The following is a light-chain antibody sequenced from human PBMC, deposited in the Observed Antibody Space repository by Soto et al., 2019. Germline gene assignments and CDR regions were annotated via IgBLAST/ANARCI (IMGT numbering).Light chain of an antibody. J-gene: IGLJ2*01. CDR2: RNN. CDR3: AAWDDSLSGVL. CDR1: SSNIETNY. V-gene: IGLV1-47*01. Sequence: HSVLTQPPSASETPGQRVTISCSGSSSNIETNYVYWYQQLPGTAPKLLIYRNNQRPSGVPDRFSGSKSGTSASLAISGLRSEDEADYYCAAWDDSLSGVLFGGGTKLTVL.